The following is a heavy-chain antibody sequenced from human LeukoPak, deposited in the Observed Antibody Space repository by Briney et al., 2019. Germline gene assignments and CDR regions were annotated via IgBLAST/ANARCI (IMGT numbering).Heavy chain of an antibody. V-gene: IGHV3-11*01. J-gene: IGHJ4*02. CDR1: GFTFSDYY. CDR2: ISGSGNTI. CDR3: ATDVGQLWSPDN. D-gene: IGHD5-18*01. Sequence: NPGGYLRLSCAASGFTFSDYYMSWIRQAPGKGLEWVSYISGSGNTIYYADSVKGRFTISRDNAKNSVYQHMNSLRADDTAVYYGATDVGQLWSPDNWGQGTLVTVSS.